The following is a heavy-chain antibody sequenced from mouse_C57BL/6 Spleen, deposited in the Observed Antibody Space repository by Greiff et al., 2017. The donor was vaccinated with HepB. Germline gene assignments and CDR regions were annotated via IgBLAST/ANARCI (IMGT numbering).Heavy chain of an antibody. J-gene: IGHJ4*01. CDR2: IDPEDGET. V-gene: IGHV14-2*01. Sequence: EVQLQQSGAELVKPGASVKLSCTASGFNIKDYYMHWVKQRTDQGLEWIGRIDPEDGETKYAPKFQGKASLTADTSSNPAYLQLSSLTSEDSAVYCGAGWVYFVGEAMDYGGQGTSVTVSA. CDR3: AGWVYFVGEAMDY. CDR1: GFNIKDYY.